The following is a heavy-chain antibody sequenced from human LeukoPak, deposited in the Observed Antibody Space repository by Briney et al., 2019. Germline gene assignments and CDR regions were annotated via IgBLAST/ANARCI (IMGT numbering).Heavy chain of an antibody. CDR3: GPRYSSSWRPTNFDY. Sequence: PGGSLRLSCAASGFTFSSYAMSWVPQAPGKGLEWVSAISGSGGSTYYADSVKGRFTISRDNSKNTLYLQMNSLRAEDTAVYYCGPRYSSSWRPTNFDYWGQGTLVTDSS. J-gene: IGHJ4*02. V-gene: IGHV3-23*01. CDR2: ISGSGGST. CDR1: GFTFSSYA. D-gene: IGHD6-13*01.